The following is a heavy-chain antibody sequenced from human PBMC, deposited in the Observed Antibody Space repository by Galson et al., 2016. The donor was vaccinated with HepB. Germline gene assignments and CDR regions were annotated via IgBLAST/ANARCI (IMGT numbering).Heavy chain of an antibody. CDR3: ASEAPILAPTLDY. D-gene: IGHD5-12*01. Sequence: SLRLSCAGSGFTFSRYGMTWVRQAPGKGLEDVSSISMSGNSRDYAESVKGRFTISRDNSKNTLYLQMNSLRAEDTAVYYCASEAPILAPTLDYWGQGTLVIVSS. CDR2: ISMSGNSR. J-gene: IGHJ4*02. CDR1: GFTFSRYG. V-gene: IGHV3-23*01.